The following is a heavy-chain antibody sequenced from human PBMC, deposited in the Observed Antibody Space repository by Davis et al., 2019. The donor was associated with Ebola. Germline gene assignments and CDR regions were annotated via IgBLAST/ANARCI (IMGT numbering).Heavy chain of an antibody. CDR1: RFTFHKFC. J-gene: IGHJ4*02. D-gene: IGHD3-16*01. CDR3: AKEDGGSGWSTFDC. V-gene: IGHV3-30*02. Sequence: GESPKIPCAASRFTFHKFCMHRVRQAPGKGLEWVAFISYDGRDKCYADSVKGRFTISRDNSKNTLYLQMNSLGPEDTAVYYCAKEDGGSGWSTFDCWGQGTLVTVSS. CDR2: ISYDGRDK.